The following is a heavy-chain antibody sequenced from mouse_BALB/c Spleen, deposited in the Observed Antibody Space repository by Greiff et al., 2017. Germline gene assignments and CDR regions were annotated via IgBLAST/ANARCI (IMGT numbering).Heavy chain of an antibody. J-gene: IGHJ4*01. V-gene: IGHV2-2*02. D-gene: IGHD2-1*01. Sequence: VKVVESGPGLVQPSQSLSITCTVSGFSLTSYGVHWVRQSPGKGLEWLGVIWSGGSTDYNAAFISRLSISKDNSKSQVFFKMNSLQANDTAIYYCARNFYGNYGDAMDYWGQGTSVTVSS. CDR3: ARNFYGNYGDAMDY. CDR2: IWSGGST. CDR1: GFSLTSYG.